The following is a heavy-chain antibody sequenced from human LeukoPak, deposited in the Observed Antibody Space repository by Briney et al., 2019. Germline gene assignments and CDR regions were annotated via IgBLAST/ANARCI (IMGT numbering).Heavy chain of an antibody. D-gene: IGHD2-21*02. CDR1: SDSFSCYY. CDR2: INHSAST. V-gene: IGHV4-34*01. CDR3: ARRLCGGACSSTFSY. J-gene: IGHJ4*02. Sequence: KRSETRSLTCALYSDSFSCYYWVWSPRPPGKGGDWIGEINHSASTNYNPSLKSRVTISVATSKSQFSLKLSSVTAAETAVYYRARRLCGGACSSTFSYWGPGTLVTVSS.